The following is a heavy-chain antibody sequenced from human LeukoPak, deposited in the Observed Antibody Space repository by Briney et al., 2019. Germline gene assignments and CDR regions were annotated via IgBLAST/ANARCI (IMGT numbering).Heavy chain of an antibody. Sequence: GGSLRLSCAASGFTFSSYLMSWVRQAPGKGPEWVATIKEDGNEKYYVDSVKGRFTISRDNAKNSLYLQMNSLRVEDTAVYYCVRERYRGSDYWGQGALVTVSS. D-gene: IGHD3-10*01. J-gene: IGHJ4*02. CDR3: VRERYRGSDY. CDR2: IKEDGNEK. CDR1: GFTFSSYL. V-gene: IGHV3-7*01.